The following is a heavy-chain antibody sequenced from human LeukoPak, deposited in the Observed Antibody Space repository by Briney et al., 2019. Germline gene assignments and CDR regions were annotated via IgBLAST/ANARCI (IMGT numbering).Heavy chain of an antibody. CDR1: GFTFSSYS. CDR3: ARGEGASSWTRYYYYGMDV. D-gene: IGHD6-13*01. J-gene: IGHJ6*02. V-gene: IGHV3-48*01. CDR2: ISSSSSTI. Sequence: GGSLRLSCAASGFTFSSYSMNWVRQAPGKGLEWVSYISSSSSTIYYADSVKGRFTISRDNAKNSLYLQMNSLRAEDTAVSYCARGEGASSWTRYYYYGMDVWGQGTTVTVSS.